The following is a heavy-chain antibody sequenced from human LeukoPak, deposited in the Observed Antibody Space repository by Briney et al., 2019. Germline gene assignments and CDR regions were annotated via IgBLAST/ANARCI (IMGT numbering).Heavy chain of an antibody. CDR2: ISGSGGST. D-gene: IGHD3-3*01. CDR3: AKGDDFWSGYDY. Sequence: GGSLRLSCAASGFTFSSYAMSWVRQAPGEGLEWVSAISGSGGSTYYADSVKGRFTISRDNSKNTLYLQMNSLRAEDTAVYYCAKGDDFWSGYDYWGQGTLVTVSS. J-gene: IGHJ4*02. CDR1: GFTFSSYA. V-gene: IGHV3-23*01.